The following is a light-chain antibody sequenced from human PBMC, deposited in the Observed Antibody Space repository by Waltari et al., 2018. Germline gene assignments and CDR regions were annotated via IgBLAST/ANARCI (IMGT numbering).Light chain of an antibody. J-gene: IGKJ4*01. CDR2: WAS. Sequence: DFVMTQSPDSLAVSLGGRATINCKSSQSVLYSSNNKNYLAWYQQKPGQPPKLLIHWASTRESGVPDRFSGSGSGTDFTLTISSLQAEDVAVYYCQQYYSTPLTFGGGTKVEIK. CDR3: QQYYSTPLT. V-gene: IGKV4-1*01. CDR1: QSVLYSSNNKNY.